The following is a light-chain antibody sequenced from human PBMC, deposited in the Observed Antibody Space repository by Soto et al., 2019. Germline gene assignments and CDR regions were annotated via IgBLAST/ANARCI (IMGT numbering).Light chain of an antibody. CDR1: QSVSSY. V-gene: IGKV3-20*01. J-gene: IGKJ5*01. CDR3: QQYGSSPPIT. Sequence: EIVLTQSTATLSLSPGERATLSCRASQSVSSYLAWYQQKPGQAPRLLIYDASSRATGIPDRFSGSGSGTDFTLTISRLEPEDFAVYYCQQYGSSPPITFGQGTRLEIK. CDR2: DAS.